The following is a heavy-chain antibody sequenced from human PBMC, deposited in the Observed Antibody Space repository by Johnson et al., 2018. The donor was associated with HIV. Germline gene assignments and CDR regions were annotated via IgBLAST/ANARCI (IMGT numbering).Heavy chain of an antibody. Sequence: QVQLVESGGGLVQPGGSLRLSCVVSGFTFSSYGMHWVRQAPAKGLEWVAVISYDGSDKYYADSVKGRLTISRDSSKNTLYLQMNSLRAEDTAVYYCARNQGRRNYYDAFDIWGQGTMVTVSS. CDR1: GFTFSSYG. CDR2: ISYDGSDK. D-gene: IGHD1-7*01. CDR3: ARNQGRRNYYDAFDI. V-gene: IGHV3-30*03. J-gene: IGHJ3*02.